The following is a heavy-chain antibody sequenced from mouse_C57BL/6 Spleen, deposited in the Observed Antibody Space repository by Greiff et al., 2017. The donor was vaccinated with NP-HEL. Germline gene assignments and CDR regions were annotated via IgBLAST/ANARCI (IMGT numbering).Heavy chain of an antibody. CDR1: GYTFTDYN. Sequence: EVQLQQSGPELVKPGASVKIPCKASGYTFTDYNMDWVKQSHGKSLEWIGDINPNNGGTNYNQQFKGKATLTVDKSSSTAYMELRSLTSEDTAVYYCARRRVTTGFDYWGQGTTLTVSS. CDR3: ARRRVTTGFDY. J-gene: IGHJ2*01. CDR2: INPNNGGT. D-gene: IGHD2-2*01. V-gene: IGHV1-18*01.